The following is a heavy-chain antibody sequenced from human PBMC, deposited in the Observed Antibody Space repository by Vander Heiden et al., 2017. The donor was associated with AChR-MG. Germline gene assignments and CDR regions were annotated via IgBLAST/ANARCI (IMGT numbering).Heavy chain of an antibody. CDR2: IRSKADNYAT. CDR3: TRDYYDSGSWIFDY. J-gene: IGHJ4*02. Sequence: EVQLVESGGGLVQPGGSLKLSCAASGFTFSGSATHWVRQASGKGLEWVGRIRSKADNYATAYAASLKGRFTISRDDSKNTAYLQMNSLKTEDTAVYYCTRDYYDSGSWIFDYWGQGTLVTVSS. D-gene: IGHD3-10*01. V-gene: IGHV3-73*01. CDR1: GFTFSGSA.